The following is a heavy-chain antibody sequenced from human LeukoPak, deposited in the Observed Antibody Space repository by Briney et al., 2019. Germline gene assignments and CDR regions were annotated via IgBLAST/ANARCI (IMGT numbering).Heavy chain of an antibody. V-gene: IGHV3-30-3*01. CDR1: GFTFGSYA. D-gene: IGHD3-22*01. CDR2: ISYDGSNE. J-gene: IGHJ4*02. CDR3: ATHYYDSSGYYSPDY. Sequence: GGSLRLSCAASGFTFGSYAMYWVRQAPGKGLEWVAVISYDGSNEYYADSVKGRFTISRDNSKNTLYLQMNSLRPEDTAVYYCATHYYDSSGYYSPDYWGQGTLVTVSS.